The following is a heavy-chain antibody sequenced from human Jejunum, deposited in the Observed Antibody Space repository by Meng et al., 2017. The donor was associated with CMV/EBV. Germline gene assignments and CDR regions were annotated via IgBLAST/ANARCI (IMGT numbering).Heavy chain of an antibody. Sequence: CAASGFTFSSYAMHWVRQAPGNGLEWVAVIPFDGNNEHYADSVKGRFTISRDNSKNTLYLQVNSLRLEDTGVYYCARGTGSGSWLIDSWGQGTLVTVSS. V-gene: IGHV3-30*04. CDR3: ARGTGSGSWLIDS. D-gene: IGHD6-13*01. J-gene: IGHJ4*02. CDR2: IPFDGNNE. CDR1: GFTFSSYA.